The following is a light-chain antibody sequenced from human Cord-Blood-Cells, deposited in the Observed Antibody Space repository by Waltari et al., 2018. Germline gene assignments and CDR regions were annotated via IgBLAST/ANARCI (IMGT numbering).Light chain of an antibody. CDR2: DVS. V-gene: IGLV2-14*01. CDR1: SSDVGGYHY. CDR3: SSFKV. J-gene: IGLJ2*01. Sequence: QSALTQPASVSGSPGQSITISCTGTSSDVGGYHYVSWYQQHPGKAPKLMIYDVSKRPSGVSNRFSGSKSGNTASLTISGLQAEDEADYYCSSFKVFGGGTKLTVL.